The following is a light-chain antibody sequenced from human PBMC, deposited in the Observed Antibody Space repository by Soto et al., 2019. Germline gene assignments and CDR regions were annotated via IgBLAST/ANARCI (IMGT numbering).Light chain of an antibody. Sequence: EIVLTQSPGTLSLSPGERATLSCRASQSVSGSYLAWYQQKPGQAPRLLIYGASSRATGIPDRFSGSGSGTDFTLTISRLEPEDFATYYCQQYSTYTPRTFGQGTKVDIK. CDR1: QSVSGSY. V-gene: IGKV3-20*01. J-gene: IGKJ1*01. CDR3: QQYSTYTPRT. CDR2: GAS.